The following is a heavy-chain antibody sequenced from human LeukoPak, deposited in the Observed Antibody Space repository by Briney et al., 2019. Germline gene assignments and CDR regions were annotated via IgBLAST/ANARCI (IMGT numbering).Heavy chain of an antibody. J-gene: IGHJ4*02. V-gene: IGHV3-23*01. CDR3: AREDHDSCAFDY. CDR2: IGVGGDT. Sequence: GGSLRLSCAASGFTFSSYGMSWVRQAPGKGLEWVSHIGVGGDTDFADAVKGRFTISRDNSKKTLYLQRNSLTADDTALYDSAREDHDSCAFDYWGPGILVTVSS. CDR1: GFTFSSYG. D-gene: IGHD3-3*01.